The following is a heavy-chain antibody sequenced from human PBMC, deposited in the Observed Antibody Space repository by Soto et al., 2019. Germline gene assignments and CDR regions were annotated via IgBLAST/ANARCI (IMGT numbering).Heavy chain of an antibody. CDR1: GFTFSSYG. V-gene: IGHV3-33*01. Sequence: QVQLVESGGGVVQPGRSLRLSCAASGFTFSSYGMHCVRQAPGKGLEWVAVIWYDGSNKYYADSVKGRVTISRDNSKNPLYLQMSSLRAEDTALYYCAREGPPGGYDCSGYPLDYWGQGTLVTVSS. D-gene: IGHD3-22*01. J-gene: IGHJ4*02. CDR3: AREGPPGGYDCSGYPLDY. CDR2: IWYDGSNK.